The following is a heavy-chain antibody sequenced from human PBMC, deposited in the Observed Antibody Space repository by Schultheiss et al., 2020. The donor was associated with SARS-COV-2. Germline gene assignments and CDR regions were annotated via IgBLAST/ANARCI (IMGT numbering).Heavy chain of an antibody. CDR3: ARDLIRDPYYYYGMDV. J-gene: IGHJ6*02. D-gene: IGHD5-24*01. CDR1: GYTFTSYG. Sequence: ASVKVSCKASGYTFTSYGISWVRQAPGQGLEWMGGIIPIFGTANYAQKFQGRVTMTTDTSTSTAYMELRSLRSDDTAVYYCARDLIRDPYYYYGMDVWGQGTTVTVSS. V-gene: IGHV1-18*01. CDR2: IIPIFGTA.